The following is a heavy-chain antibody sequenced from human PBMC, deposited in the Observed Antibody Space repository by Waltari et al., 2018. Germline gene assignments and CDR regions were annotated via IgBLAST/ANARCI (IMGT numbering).Heavy chain of an antibody. V-gene: IGHV1-69*05. J-gene: IGHJ6*03. CDR1: GGTFSSYA. Sequence: QVQPVQSGAEVKKPGSSVKVSCKASGGTFSSYAISWVRQAPGQGLEGKGGSIHIFGTENYAQKFQGRVTITTDESPSTAYMELRSLRSEDTAVYYCARVPEYSSSSDYYYYMDVWGKGTTVTVSS. CDR3: ARVPEYSSSSDYYYYMDV. D-gene: IGHD6-6*01. CDR2: SIHIFGTE.